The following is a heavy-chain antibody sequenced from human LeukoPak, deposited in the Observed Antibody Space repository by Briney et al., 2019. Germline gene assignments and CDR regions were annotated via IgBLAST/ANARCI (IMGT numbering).Heavy chain of an antibody. V-gene: IGHV3-7*03. CDR3: ATGRQMGY. CDR1: GFTFSSFW. J-gene: IGHJ4*02. D-gene: IGHD5-24*01. Sequence: GGSLRLSCAVSGFTFSSFWMSWVRQAPGKGLEWVANIKQDGSEKYYVDFVKGRFTISRDNAKNSLFLQMNSLRAEDTAVYYCATGRQMGYWGQGTLVTVSS. CDR2: IKQDGSEK.